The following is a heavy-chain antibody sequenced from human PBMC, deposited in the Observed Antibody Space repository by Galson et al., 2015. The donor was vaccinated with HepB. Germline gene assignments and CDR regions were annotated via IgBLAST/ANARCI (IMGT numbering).Heavy chain of an antibody. J-gene: IGHJ5*02. CDR1: GYTFTSQY. V-gene: IGHV1-46*01. D-gene: IGHD2-15*01. CDR3: ARGGFTYGYSWFDR. Sequence: SVKVSCKASGYTFTSQYIHWVRQAPGQRLEWMGIINPSGGTTSYAQKFQGRVTMTRDTSSTTLYMEMNNLTSEDTAVYYCARGGFTYGYSWFDRWGQGTLVTVSS. CDR2: INPSGGTT.